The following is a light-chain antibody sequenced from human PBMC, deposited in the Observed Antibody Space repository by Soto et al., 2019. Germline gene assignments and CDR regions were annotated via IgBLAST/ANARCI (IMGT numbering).Light chain of an antibody. V-gene: IGKV3-11*01. Sequence: EIVLTQSLATLSLSPGERASLSCRASQSVSNFLAWYQHKPGQAPRLLIYDASNRATGVPARFTGSGSGTDCTLTISSLEPEDFAVYYCQLRTDWPLFGPGTKVD. CDR2: DAS. CDR1: QSVSNF. CDR3: QLRTDWPL. J-gene: IGKJ3*01.